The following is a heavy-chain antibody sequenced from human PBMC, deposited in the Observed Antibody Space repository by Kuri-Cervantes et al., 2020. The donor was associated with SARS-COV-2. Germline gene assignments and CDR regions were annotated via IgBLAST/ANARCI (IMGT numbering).Heavy chain of an antibody. D-gene: IGHD1-26*01. CDR1: GFIFSSYG. CDR3: VKENSGRAPLMDV. Sequence: RGSLRLSCAASGFIFSSYGMNWVRQAPGKGLEWVSTISESGGVTYYADSVMGRFTILRDNSKNTLYLQMNSLRADDTAVYYCVKENSGRAPLMDVWGQGTTVTVSS. J-gene: IGHJ6*02. CDR2: ISESGGVT. V-gene: IGHV3-23*01.